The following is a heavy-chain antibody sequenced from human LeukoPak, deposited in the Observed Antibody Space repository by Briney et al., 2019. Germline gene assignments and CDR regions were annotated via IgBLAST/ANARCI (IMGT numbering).Heavy chain of an antibody. J-gene: IGHJ4*02. CDR2: INPSGGST. CDR3: ARDGEDIVVVVAAKHYFDY. V-gene: IGHV1-46*01. D-gene: IGHD2-15*01. Sequence: ASVKVSCKASGYTFTSYYMHWVRQAPGQGREWMGIINPSGGSTSYAQKFQGRVTMTRDTSTSTVYMELSSLRSEDTAVYYCARDGEDIVVVVAAKHYFDYGGQGTLVTVSS. CDR1: GYTFTSYY.